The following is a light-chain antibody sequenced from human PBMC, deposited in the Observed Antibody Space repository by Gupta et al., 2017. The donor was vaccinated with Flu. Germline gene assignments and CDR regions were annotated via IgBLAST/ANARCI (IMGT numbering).Light chain of an antibody. CDR1: TGVVNSSHF. CDR2: DTA. V-gene: IGLV7-46*01. Sequence: QPVVTQAPSLTVSPGGTVTPTCGSSTGVVNSSHFPYWFQQKPGKAPRTLLYDTANKHSGTPPRLSGSVLGGKAALTLSGAQPEDEAEYFCLLYYDGARVFGGGTKLAVL. J-gene: IGLJ3*02. CDR3: LLYYDGARV.